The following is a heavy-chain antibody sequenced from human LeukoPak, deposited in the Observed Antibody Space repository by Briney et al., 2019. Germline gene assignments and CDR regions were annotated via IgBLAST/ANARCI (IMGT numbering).Heavy chain of an antibody. Sequence: PSETLSLTCTVSGGSISSYYWSWLRQPAGKGLEWIGRIYTSGSTNYNPSLRSRVTMSVDTSKNQFSLKLSSVTAADTAVYYCARCRDAYNWESYYYYYMDVWRKGTTVTVSS. V-gene: IGHV4-4*07. CDR3: ARCRDAYNWESYYYYYMDV. CDR2: IYTSGST. D-gene: IGHD5-24*01. J-gene: IGHJ6*03. CDR1: GGSISSYY.